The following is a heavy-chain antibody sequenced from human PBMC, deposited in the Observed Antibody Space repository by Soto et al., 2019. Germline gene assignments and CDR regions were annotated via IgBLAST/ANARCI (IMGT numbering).Heavy chain of an antibody. J-gene: IGHJ4*02. Sequence: SETLSLTCTVSGGSISSYYWSWIRQPPGKGLEWIGYIYYSGSTNYNPSLKSRVTISVDTSKNQFSLKLSSVTAADTAVYYCGRHPGYGSGSLSGWGQGTLVTVS. D-gene: IGHD3-10*01. CDR1: GGSISSYY. CDR2: IYYSGST. V-gene: IGHV4-59*08. CDR3: GRHPGYGSGSLSG.